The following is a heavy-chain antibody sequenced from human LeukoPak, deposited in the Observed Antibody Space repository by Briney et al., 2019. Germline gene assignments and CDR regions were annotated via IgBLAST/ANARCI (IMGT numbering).Heavy chain of an antibody. J-gene: IGHJ4*02. V-gene: IGHV1-69*05. D-gene: IGHD6-19*01. CDR3: ARQSSGWPITSQRGGYFDY. Sequence: GSSVKVSCKASGGTFSSYAISWVRQAPGQGLEWMGGIIPISGTANYAQKIQGRVTITTDESTSTAYIELSSLRAEDTAVYYCARQSSGWPITSQRGGYFDYWGQGTLVTVSS. CDR1: GGTFSSYA. CDR2: IIPISGTA.